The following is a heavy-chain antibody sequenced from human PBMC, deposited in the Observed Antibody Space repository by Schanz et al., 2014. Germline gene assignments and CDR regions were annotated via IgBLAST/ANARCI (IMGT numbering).Heavy chain of an antibody. CDR1: GYTFTGYY. D-gene: IGHD4-4*01. CDR2: INPLSGAT. V-gene: IGHV1-2*02. J-gene: IGHJ5*02. CDR3: ARRGPNCSNNACYHGWFDP. Sequence: QVLLVQSGTEVKQPGASVKVSCKASGYTFTGYYIHWVRQAPGQGFEWMGWINPLSGATDYAPTFQGRIPMTRDTGISTAYMEVTRLVSSDTAVYYCARRGPNCSNNACYHGWFDPWGQGTLVTVSS.